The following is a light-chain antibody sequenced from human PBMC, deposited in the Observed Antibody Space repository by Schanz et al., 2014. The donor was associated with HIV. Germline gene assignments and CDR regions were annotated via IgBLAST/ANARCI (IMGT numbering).Light chain of an antibody. J-gene: IGKJ1*01. Sequence: ETVLTQSPGSLSLSPGERATLSCRTSQSVGGSQLAWYQHKRGQAPRLLMYGASNRATGIPDRFSGSESGTDFTLTISRVEPEDYAVYYCQQYGSLPWTFGQGTKVEVK. CDR3: QQYGSLPWT. CDR2: GAS. V-gene: IGKV3-20*01. CDR1: QSVGGSQ.